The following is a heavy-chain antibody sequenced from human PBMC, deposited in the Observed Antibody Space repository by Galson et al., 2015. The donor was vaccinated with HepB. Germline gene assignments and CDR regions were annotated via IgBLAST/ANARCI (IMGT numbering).Heavy chain of an antibody. J-gene: IGHJ4*02. Sequence: QSGAEVKKPGESLRISCKGSGYRFVSHWIGWVRQMPGKGLEWVGLIYAGDSDTRYSPSFQGQVTMSVDKSTSTAYLQWNSLKASDTAIYYCARRHFYDSSPYFFDYWGQGALVTVSS. CDR1: GYRFVSHW. CDR3: ARRHFYDSSPYFFDY. D-gene: IGHD3-22*01. V-gene: IGHV5-51*03. CDR2: IYAGDSDT.